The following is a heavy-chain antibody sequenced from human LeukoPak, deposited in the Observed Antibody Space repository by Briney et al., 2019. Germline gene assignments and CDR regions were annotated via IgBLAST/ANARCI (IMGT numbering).Heavy chain of an antibody. CDR1: GDSISSGDFS. J-gene: IGHJ6*02. D-gene: IGHD4-11*01. CDR3: ARANRDYSYFYYGMDV. Sequence: KPSETLFLTCTVSGDSISSGDFSWTWIRQSPGKGLEWLGHISQSGATYYNPSLMSRGTISVDRSRNQFSLKVRSVTAADTAVYYCARANRDYSYFYYGMDVWGQGTTVTVSS. CDR2: ISQSGAT. V-gene: IGHV4-30-2*06.